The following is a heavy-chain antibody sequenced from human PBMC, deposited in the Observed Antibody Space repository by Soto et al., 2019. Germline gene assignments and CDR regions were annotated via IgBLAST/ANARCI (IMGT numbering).Heavy chain of an antibody. CDR1: GYHFTSYG. CDR3: ARDLYYSSGRYFDHDAFDI. V-gene: IGHV1-18*01. J-gene: IGHJ3*02. CDR2: ISPHNDRT. Sequence: GXSVKVSCNASGYHFTSYGIIWVRQAPGQGLEWMGWISPHNDRTKYARRFQDRVTMTTETPTSTVYVELGSLRSDDTAVYYCARDLYYSSGRYFDHDAFDIWGQGTVVTVSS. D-gene: IGHD6-19*01.